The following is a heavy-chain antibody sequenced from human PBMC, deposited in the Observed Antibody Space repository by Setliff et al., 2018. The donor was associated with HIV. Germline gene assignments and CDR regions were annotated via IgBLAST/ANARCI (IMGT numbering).Heavy chain of an antibody. CDR3: ARQTLGYCSGGSCYGGAFDI. D-gene: IGHD2-15*01. V-gene: IGHV5-51*01. Sequence: PGESLKISCKGSGYSFNSYWLGWVRQMPGKGLEWMGIIYPGDSDTRYSPSFQGQVTISADKSISTAYLQWSGLKASDTAMYYCARQTLGYCSGGSCYGGAFDIWGQGTMVTVSS. J-gene: IGHJ3*02. CDR1: GYSFNSYW. CDR2: IYPGDSDT.